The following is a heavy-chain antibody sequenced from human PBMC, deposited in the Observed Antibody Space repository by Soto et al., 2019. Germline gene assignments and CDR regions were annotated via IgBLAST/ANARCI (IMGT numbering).Heavy chain of an antibody. Sequence: EVQLVESGVGLVKPGGSLRLSCAASGFTFSSYSMNWVRQAPGNGLEWVSSIISSSSYIYYADSVKGRFTISRDNAKNLLYLQMNSLRAEDTAVYYCARQLGEYYYGSGSYYRVDAFDIWGQVTMVTGSS. CDR3: ARQLGEYYYGSGSYYRVDAFDI. D-gene: IGHD3-10*01. J-gene: IGHJ3*02. V-gene: IGHV3-21*01. CDR1: GFTFSSYS. CDR2: IISSSSYI.